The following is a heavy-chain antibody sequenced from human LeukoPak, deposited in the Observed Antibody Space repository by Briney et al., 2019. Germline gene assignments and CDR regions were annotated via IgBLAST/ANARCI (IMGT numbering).Heavy chain of an antibody. CDR1: GFTFSGYW. J-gene: IGHJ4*02. Sequence: GGSLRLSCAASGFTFSGYWMHWVRHAPGKGLEWVSRINEDASIITYADTVKGRFIISRDNTKNSLYLQMNSLRAEDTAVYYCVRDLILVWTPGDDFDFWGQGTLVTVPS. CDR3: VRDLILVWTPGDDFDF. CDR2: INEDASII. D-gene: IGHD3-16*01. V-gene: IGHV3-74*01.